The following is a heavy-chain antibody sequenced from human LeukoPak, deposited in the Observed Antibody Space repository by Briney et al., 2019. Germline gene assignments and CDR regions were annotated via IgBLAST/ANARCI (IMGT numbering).Heavy chain of an antibody. J-gene: IGHJ4*02. CDR2: IYYSGST. D-gene: IGHD1-26*01. CDR3: ARTSGSYSLSFDY. V-gene: IGHV4-59*08. CDR1: GGSISSYY. Sequence: SETLSLTCTVSGGSISSYYWSWIRQPPGKGLEWIGYIYYSGSTNYNPSLKSRVTISVDTSKNQFSLKLSSVTAADTAAYYCARTSGSYSLSFDYWGQGTLVTVSS.